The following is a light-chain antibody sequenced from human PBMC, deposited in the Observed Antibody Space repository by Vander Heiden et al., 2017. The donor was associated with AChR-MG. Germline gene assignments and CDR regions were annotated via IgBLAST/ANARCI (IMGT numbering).Light chain of an antibody. CDR3: QQYNNWPRLT. V-gene: IGKV3-15*01. CDR1: QSGSSN. CDR2: GAS. Sequence: IVMTQSSAPLSVSPGERAPPPCRASQSGSSNLAWYQQKPGQAPRLLIYGASTRATGIPARFSGSGSGTEFTLTISSLQSEDFAVYYCQQYNNWPRLTFGGWTKVEIK. J-gene: IGKJ4*01.